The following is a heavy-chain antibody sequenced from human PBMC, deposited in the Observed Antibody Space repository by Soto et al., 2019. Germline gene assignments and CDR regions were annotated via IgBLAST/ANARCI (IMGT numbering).Heavy chain of an antibody. CDR1: GYTFTSYG. CDR2: ISAYNGNT. J-gene: IGHJ4*02. V-gene: IGHV1-18*01. D-gene: IGHD3-9*01. Sequence: ASVKVSCKASGYTFTSYGISWVRQAPGQGLEWMGWISAYNGNTNYAQKLQGRVTMTTDTSTSTAYMELRSLRSDDTAVYYCARGSDILTGYSCFDYWGQGTLVTVSS. CDR3: ARGSDILTGYSCFDY.